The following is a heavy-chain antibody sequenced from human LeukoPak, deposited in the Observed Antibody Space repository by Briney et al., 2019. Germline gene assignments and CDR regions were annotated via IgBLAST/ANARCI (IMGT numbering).Heavy chain of an antibody. D-gene: IGHD2-21*01. J-gene: IGHJ4*02. CDR3: ASIFFDDFDY. V-gene: IGHV3-53*01. Sequence: GGSLRLSCAASGFTVSSNYMSWVRQAPGKGLEWVSVIYSGGSTYYADSVKGRFTISRDNSKNTLYLQMNSLRAEGTAVYYCASIFFDDFDYWGQGTLVTVSS. CDR2: IYSGGST. CDR1: GFTVSSNY.